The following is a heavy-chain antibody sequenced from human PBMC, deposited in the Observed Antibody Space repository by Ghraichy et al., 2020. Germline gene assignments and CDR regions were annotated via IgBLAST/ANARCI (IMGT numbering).Heavy chain of an antibody. J-gene: IGHJ2*01. V-gene: IGHV4-59*01. CDR1: GGSIISYH. Sequence: SETLSLTCNVSGGSIISYHWSWIRQPPGKGLEWIGYIYYSGSANYNPSLKGRVTMSVDTSKNQFSLNLRSVTAADTAVYYCGRDAAMANWYFDLWGRGTLVSVSS. CDR2: IYYSGSA. D-gene: IGHD5-24*01. CDR3: GRDAAMANWYFDL.